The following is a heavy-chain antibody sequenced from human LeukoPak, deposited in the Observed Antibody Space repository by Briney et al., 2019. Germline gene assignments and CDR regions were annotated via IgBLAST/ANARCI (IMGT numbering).Heavy chain of an antibody. J-gene: IGHJ4*02. Sequence: GRSLRLSCAASGFTFTSYGMHWVRQAPGRGLEWVAALGYDGTTEYYADSVKGRFTISRDSSKNTLSLQMNSLRAEDTAVFYCARDSSTGSLDYWGQGTLVTVSS. V-gene: IGHV3-33*01. CDR1: GFTFTSYG. CDR2: LGYDGTTE. D-gene: IGHD6-13*01. CDR3: ARDSSTGSLDY.